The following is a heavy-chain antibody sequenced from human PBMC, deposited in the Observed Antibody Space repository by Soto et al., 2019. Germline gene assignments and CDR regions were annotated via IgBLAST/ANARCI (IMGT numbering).Heavy chain of an antibody. Sequence: SETLSLTCAVYGGSFSGYYWSWIRQPPGKGLEWIGEINHSGSTNYNPSLKSRVTISVDTSKNQFSLRLSSVTAADTAVYYCARRSYGSGMDYWGQGTLVT. V-gene: IGHV4-34*01. CDR1: GGSFSGYY. J-gene: IGHJ4*02. D-gene: IGHD3-10*01. CDR3: ARRSYGSGMDY. CDR2: INHSGST.